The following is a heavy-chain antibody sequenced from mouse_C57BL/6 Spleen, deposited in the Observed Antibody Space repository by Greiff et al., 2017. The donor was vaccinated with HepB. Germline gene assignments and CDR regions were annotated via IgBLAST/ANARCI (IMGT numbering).Heavy chain of an antibody. CDR1: GFTFSSYA. J-gene: IGHJ3*01. CDR3: TREDYDYDGAY. Sequence: EVMLVESGEGLVKPGGSLKLSCAASGFTFSSYAMSWVRQTPEKRLEWVAYISSGGDYIYYADTVKGRFTISRDNARNTLYLQMSSLKSEDTAMYYCTREDYDYDGAYWGQGTLVTVSA. CDR2: ISSGGDYI. V-gene: IGHV5-9-1*02. D-gene: IGHD2-4*01.